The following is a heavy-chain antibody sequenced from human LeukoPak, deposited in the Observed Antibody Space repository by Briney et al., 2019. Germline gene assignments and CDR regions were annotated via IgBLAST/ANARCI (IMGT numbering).Heavy chain of an antibody. J-gene: IGHJ3*02. CDR1: GYSISSGYY. Sequence: PSETLSLTCTVSGYSISSGYYWGWIRQPPGKGLEWIGSIYHSGSTYYNPSLRSRVTISVHTPENHLSLKLTSVTATDTAVYYCARHLRFGSSALPRDVFDIWGRGTVVSVSS. V-gene: IGHV4-38-2*02. D-gene: IGHD1-26*01. CDR3: ARHLRFGSSALPRDVFDI. CDR2: IYHSGST.